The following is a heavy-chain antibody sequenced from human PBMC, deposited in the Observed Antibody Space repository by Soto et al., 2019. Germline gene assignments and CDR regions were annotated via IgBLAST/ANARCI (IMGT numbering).Heavy chain of an antibody. CDR1: GYTFTGYY. D-gene: IGHD3-10*01. Sequence: ASVKVSCKASGYTFTGYYMHWVRQAPGQGLEWMGWINPNSGGTNYAQKFQGWVTMTRDTSISTAYMELSRLRSDDTAVYYCARDRGAGSVNFDPWGQGPLVTVSS. CDR2: INPNSGGT. J-gene: IGHJ5*02. V-gene: IGHV1-2*04. CDR3: ARDRGAGSVNFDP.